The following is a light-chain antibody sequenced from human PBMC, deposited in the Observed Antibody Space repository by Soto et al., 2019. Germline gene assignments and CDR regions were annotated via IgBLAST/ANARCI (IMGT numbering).Light chain of an antibody. CDR3: QQYGGSPRT. Sequence: EIVLTQSPGNLSLSPGEGATLSCRASQSINSFLAWYQQRRGQAPRLLIHGASNRATGIPDRFSGSGSGPDFTLTISRLEPEDFAVYYCQQYGGSPRTFGQGTKVDIK. V-gene: IGKV3-20*01. CDR2: GAS. J-gene: IGKJ1*01. CDR1: QSINSF.